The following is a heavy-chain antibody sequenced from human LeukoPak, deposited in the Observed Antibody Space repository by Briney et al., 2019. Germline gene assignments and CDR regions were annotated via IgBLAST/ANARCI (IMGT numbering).Heavy chain of an antibody. CDR1: GYTFTGYY. J-gene: IGHJ3*02. Sequence: ASVKVSCKASGYTFTGYYMHWVRQAPGQGLEWMRWINPNSGGTNYAQKFQGRVTMTRDTSISTAYMELSRLRSDDTAVYYCARGSTIFGVVIIPVPAFDIWGQGTMVTVSS. V-gene: IGHV1-2*02. CDR2: INPNSGGT. D-gene: IGHD3-3*01. CDR3: ARGSTIFGVVIIPVPAFDI.